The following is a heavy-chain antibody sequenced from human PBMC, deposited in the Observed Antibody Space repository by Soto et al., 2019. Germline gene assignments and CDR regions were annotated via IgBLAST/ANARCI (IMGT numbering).Heavy chain of an antibody. V-gene: IGHV3-30-3*01. CDR2: ISYDGSNK. D-gene: IGHD1-26*01. Sequence: GGSLRLSCAASGFTFSSYAMHWVRQAPGKGLEWVAVISYDGSNKYYADSVKGRFTISRDNSKNTLYLQMNSLRAEDTAVYYCARVYSGSYSPPTGPFDYWGQGTLVTVSS. J-gene: IGHJ4*02. CDR1: GFTFSSYA. CDR3: ARVYSGSYSPPTGPFDY.